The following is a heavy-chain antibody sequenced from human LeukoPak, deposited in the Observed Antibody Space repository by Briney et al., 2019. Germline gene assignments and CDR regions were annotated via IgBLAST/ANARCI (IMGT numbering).Heavy chain of an antibody. Sequence: GASVKVSCKASGGTFSSYAISWVRQAPGQGLEWMGGIIPIFGTANYAQKFQGRVTITADESTSTAYMELSSLRSEDTAVYYCARDTYSGYDRGTFDYWGQGTLVTVSS. D-gene: IGHD5-12*01. CDR2: IIPIFGTA. V-gene: IGHV1-69*13. CDR3: ARDTYSGYDRGTFDY. CDR1: GGTFSSYA. J-gene: IGHJ4*02.